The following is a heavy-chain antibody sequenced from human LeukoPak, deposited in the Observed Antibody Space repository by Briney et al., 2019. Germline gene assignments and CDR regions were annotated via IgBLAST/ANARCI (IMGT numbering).Heavy chain of an antibody. CDR1: GFTFSSYA. J-gene: IGHJ5*02. V-gene: IGHV3-23*01. CDR3: AKSPYVGDHGGPSA. Sequence: GGSLRLSCVGSGFTFSSYAMSWVRQAPGKGPEWVSAISDGGGNTYYAGSVKGRFTISRDDSKNTLFLQMNSLRAEDTAVYYCAKSPYVGDHGGPSAWGQGTLVTVSS. D-gene: IGHD4-23*01. CDR2: ISDGGGNT.